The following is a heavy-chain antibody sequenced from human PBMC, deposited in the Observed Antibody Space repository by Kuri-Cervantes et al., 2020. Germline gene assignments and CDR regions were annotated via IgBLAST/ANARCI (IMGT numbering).Heavy chain of an antibody. CDR3: AIQYSAISGWFDP. CDR1: GGSVTSSDYY. J-gene: IGHJ5*02. Sequence: SETLSLTCTVSGGSVTSSDYYWGWIRQPPGKGLEWIGYIYYGGSTNYNPSLKSRVTISVDTSKNQFSLKLSSVTAADTAVYYCAIQYSAISGWFDPWGQGTLVTVSS. CDR2: IYYGGST. V-gene: IGHV4-61*08. D-gene: IGHD2-21*02.